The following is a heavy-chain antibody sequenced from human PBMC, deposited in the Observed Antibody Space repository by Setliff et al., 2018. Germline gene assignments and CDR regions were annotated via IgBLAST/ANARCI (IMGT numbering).Heavy chain of an antibody. Sequence: PGGSLRLSCAASGFTSTSDALTWVRQAPGKGLEWVSIISGDGGSIYYADSVKGRFTISRDNSNNTLYLQMSSLRAEDTAVYYCAKCSSWHGHYPHFNYWGQGTLVTVSS. D-gene: IGHD6-13*01. CDR3: AKCSSWHGHYPHFNY. J-gene: IGHJ4*02. CDR2: ISGDGGSI. CDR1: GFTSTSDA. V-gene: IGHV3-23*03.